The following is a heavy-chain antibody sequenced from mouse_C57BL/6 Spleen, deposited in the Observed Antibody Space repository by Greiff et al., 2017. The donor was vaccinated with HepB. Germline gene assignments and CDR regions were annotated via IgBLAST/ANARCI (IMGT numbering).Heavy chain of an antibody. Sequence: EVQLQQSGPELVKPGASVKISCKASGYSFTGYYMNWVKQSPEKSLEWIGEINPSTGGTTYNQKFKAKATLTVDKSSSTAYMQLKSLTSEDSAVYYCARGRTLYYFDYWGQGTTLTVSS. CDR3: ARGRTLYYFDY. J-gene: IGHJ2*01. CDR2: INPSTGGT. CDR1: GYSFTGYY. V-gene: IGHV1-42*01.